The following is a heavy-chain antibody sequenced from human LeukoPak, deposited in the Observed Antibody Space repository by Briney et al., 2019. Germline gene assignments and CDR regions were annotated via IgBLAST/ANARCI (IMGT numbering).Heavy chain of an antibody. J-gene: IGHJ5*02. V-gene: IGHV1-8*01. CDR2: MNPNSGNT. CDR3: ARASQAGGFLEWFNWFDP. D-gene: IGHD3-3*01. Sequence: ASVKVSCKASGYTFTSYDINWVRQATGQGLEWMGWMNPNSGNTGYAQKFQGRVTMTRNTSISTAYTELSSLRSEDTAVYYCARASQAGGFLEWFNWFDPWGQGTLVTVSS. CDR1: GYTFTSYD.